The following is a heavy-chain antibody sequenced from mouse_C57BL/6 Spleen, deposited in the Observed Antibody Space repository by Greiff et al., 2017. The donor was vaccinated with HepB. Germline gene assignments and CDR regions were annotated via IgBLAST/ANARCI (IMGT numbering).Heavy chain of an antibody. D-gene: IGHD2-4*01. CDR2: INPGSGGT. J-gene: IGHJ3*01. CDR1: GYAFTNYL. Sequence: VQLQQSGAELVRPGTSVKVSCKASGYAFTNYLIEWVKQRPGQGLEWIGVINPGSGGTNYNEKFKGKATLTADKSSSTAYIQLSSLTSEDSAVYFCARGYDYDEGTWFAYWGQGTLVTVSA. CDR3: ARGYDYDEGTWFAY. V-gene: IGHV1-54*01.